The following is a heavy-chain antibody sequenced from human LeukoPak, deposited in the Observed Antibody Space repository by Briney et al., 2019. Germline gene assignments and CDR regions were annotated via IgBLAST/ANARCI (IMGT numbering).Heavy chain of an antibody. CDR1: GFTFSSYA. CDR2: ISYDGSNK. D-gene: IGHD2-15*01. Sequence: PGGSLRLSCAASGFTFSSYAMHWVRQAPGKGLEWVAVISYDGSNKYYADSVKGRFTISRDNSKNTLYLQMNSLRAEDTAVYYCARVIGYCSGGSCPDDYYYGTDVWGKGTTVTVSS. V-gene: IGHV3-30*04. J-gene: IGHJ6*04. CDR3: ARVIGYCSGGSCPDDYYYGTDV.